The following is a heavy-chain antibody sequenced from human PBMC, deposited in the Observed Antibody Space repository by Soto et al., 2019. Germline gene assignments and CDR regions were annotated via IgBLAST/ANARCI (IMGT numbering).Heavy chain of an antibody. D-gene: IGHD2-15*01. CDR1: GYKFTSYW. Sequence: CLKISCKGSGYKFTSYWISWVRQMPGKGLEWMGRIDPSDSETNYRPSFQGHVTMSADKSIITSYLQWSSLMASDTAMYYCEILGCCSGGSCYSWAYRGPGTLVTVSS. CDR2: IDPSDSET. CDR3: EILGCCSGGSCYSWAY. J-gene: IGHJ4*02. V-gene: IGHV5-10-1*01.